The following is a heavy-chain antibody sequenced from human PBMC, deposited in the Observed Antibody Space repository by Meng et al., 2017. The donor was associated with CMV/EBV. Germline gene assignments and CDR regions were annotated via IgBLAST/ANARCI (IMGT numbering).Heavy chain of an antibody. V-gene: IGHV1-18*01. CDR2: ISAYNGNT. Sequence: QVQAVGAGVGGKEAGDSGKVSCKAFGYTFTSYGISWVRQAPGQGLEWMGWISAYNGNTNYAQKLQGRVTMTTDTSTSTAYMELRSLRSDDTAVYYCARDRTMVRGVTGYWGQGTLVTVSS. CDR1: GYTFTSYG. D-gene: IGHD3-10*01. J-gene: IGHJ4*02. CDR3: ARDRTMVRGVTGY.